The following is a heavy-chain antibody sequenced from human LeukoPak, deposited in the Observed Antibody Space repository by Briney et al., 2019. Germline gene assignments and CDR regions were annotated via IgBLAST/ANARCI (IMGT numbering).Heavy chain of an antibody. CDR1: GFTFSSYW. CDR3: ARGAHQSGGHLIDQ. J-gene: IGHJ4*02. D-gene: IGHD2-8*02. V-gene: IGHV3-74*01. CDR2: VNSDGSST. Sequence: PGGSLRLSCAASGFTFSSYWMHWVRQTPGKGLVWVSRVNSDGSSTSYADSVKGRFTISRDNAENTVYLQMNSLRAEDTAVYYCARGAHQSGGHLIDQWGQGTLVTVSS.